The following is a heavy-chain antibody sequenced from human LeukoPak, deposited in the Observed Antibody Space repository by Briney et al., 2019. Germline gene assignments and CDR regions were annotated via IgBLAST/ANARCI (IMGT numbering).Heavy chain of an antibody. Sequence: PGGSLRLSCAASGFTFSSYGMNWVRQAPGKGLEWVSYISSSSSTIYYADSVKGRFTISRDNAKNSLYLQMNSLRDEDTAVYYCARDYPTTLGYYDSSGHFDYWGQGTLVTVSS. CDR3: ARDYPTTLGYYDSSGHFDY. D-gene: IGHD3-22*01. CDR2: ISSSSSTI. J-gene: IGHJ4*02. CDR1: GFTFSSYG. V-gene: IGHV3-48*02.